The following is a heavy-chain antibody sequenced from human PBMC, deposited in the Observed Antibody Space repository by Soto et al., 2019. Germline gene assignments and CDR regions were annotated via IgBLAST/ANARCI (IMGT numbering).Heavy chain of an antibody. CDR1: GFTFSTYW. Sequence: EVHLVESGGGLVQPGESLRISCAGSGFTFSTYWMSWVRQAPGKGLEWVANINQDGSDKYYVDSVKGRFRISRDNAKTSGYLQMNSLRPEDTGVYYCARDDEIRGRYYGMDVWGPGITVTVS. J-gene: IGHJ6*02. V-gene: IGHV3-7*01. CDR3: ARDDEIRGRYYGMDV. D-gene: IGHD3-16*01. CDR2: INQDGSDK.